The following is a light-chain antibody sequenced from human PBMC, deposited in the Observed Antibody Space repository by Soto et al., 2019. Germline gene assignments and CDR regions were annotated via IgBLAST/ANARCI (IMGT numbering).Light chain of an antibody. V-gene: IGKV3-15*01. J-gene: IGKJ5*01. CDR2: AAS. CDR3: QQYNNWS. Sequence: VVRTQSPATLSVSPGETATLSCRASQSVGSNLAWYQQKPGQAPRLLIYAASTRATGIPARFSGSGSGTEFTLTISSLQSEDFAVYYCQQYNNWSFGQGTRLEIK. CDR1: QSVGSN.